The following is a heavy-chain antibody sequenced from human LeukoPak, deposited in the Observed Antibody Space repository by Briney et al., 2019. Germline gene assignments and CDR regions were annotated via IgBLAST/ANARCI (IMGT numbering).Heavy chain of an antibody. CDR3: ASSPRGTEYFHH. CDR1: GGSFIGYD. D-gene: IGHD3-10*01. CDR2: INHSGGT. V-gene: IGHV4-34*01. J-gene: IGHJ1*01. Sequence: SETLSLTCAVYGGSFIGYDWTWIRQPPGKGLEWIGEINHSGGTNYNPSLKSRVTISVDTSKNQFSLKLSSVTAADTAVYHCASSPRGTEYFHHWGQGTLVTVSS.